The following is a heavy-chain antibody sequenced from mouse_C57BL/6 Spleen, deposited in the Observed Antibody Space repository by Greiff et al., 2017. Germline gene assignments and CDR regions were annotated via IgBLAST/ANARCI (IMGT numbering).Heavy chain of an antibody. J-gene: IGHJ3*01. CDR1: GYTFTSYW. CDR3: ARRDGYYAWFAY. CDR2: IDPSDRYT. Sequence: QVQLQQPGAELVKPGASVKLSCKASGYTFTSYWMQWVKQRPGQGLEWIGEIDPSDRYTNYNQKFKGKATLTVDTSSSSAYMQLSSLTSEDSAVYYCARRDGYYAWFAYWGQGTLVTVSA. V-gene: IGHV1-50*01. D-gene: IGHD2-3*01.